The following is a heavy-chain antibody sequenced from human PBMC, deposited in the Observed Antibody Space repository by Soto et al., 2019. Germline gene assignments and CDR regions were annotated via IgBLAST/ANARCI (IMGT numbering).Heavy chain of an antibody. CDR2: ISAYNGNT. J-gene: IGHJ4*02. D-gene: IGHD1-26*01. CDR1: GYTFTSYG. CDR3: ARGGRWGGATAFRCIDY. Sequence: ASVKVSCKASGYTFTSYGISWVRQAPGQGLEWMGWISAYNGNTNYAQKLQGRVTMTTDTSTSTAYMELRSLRSDDTAVYYCARGGRWGGATAFRCIDYWGQGTLVTVSS. V-gene: IGHV1-18*04.